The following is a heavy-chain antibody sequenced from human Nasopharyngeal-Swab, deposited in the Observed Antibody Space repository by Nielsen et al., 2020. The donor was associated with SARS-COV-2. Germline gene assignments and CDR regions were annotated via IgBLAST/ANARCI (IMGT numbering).Heavy chain of an antibody. D-gene: IGHD6-13*01. CDR1: GGSISSSSYY. V-gene: IGHV4-39*07. Sequence: SETLSLTCTVSGGSISSSSYYWGWIRQPPGKGLEWIGSIYYSGSTYYNPSLKGRVTISVDTSKNQFSLKLNSVTAADTAVYYCASIVGAVGTIAMDVWGQGTTVTVSS. J-gene: IGHJ6*02. CDR2: IYYSGST. CDR3: ASIVGAVGTIAMDV.